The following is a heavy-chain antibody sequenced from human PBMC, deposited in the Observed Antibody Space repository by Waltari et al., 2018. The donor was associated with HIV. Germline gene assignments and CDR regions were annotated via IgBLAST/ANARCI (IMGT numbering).Heavy chain of an antibody. CDR2: IYTSGRT. CDR3: ARDDLGSGWFFDY. Sequence: QVQLQESGPGLLKPSQTLSLTCTVSGGSISRAGYYWTWMRQSAGKGLEWIGRIYTSGRTSYNPALQARDSISIDTERNQFSLEMTSATAADTAVYDCARDDLGSGWFFDYRGPGTLVTVSS. V-gene: IGHV4-61*02. D-gene: IGHD6-19*01. J-gene: IGHJ4*02. CDR1: GGSISRAGYY.